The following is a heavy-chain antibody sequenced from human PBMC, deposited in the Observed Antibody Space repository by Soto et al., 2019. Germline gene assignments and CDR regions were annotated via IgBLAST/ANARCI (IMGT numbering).Heavy chain of an antibody. CDR3: ARWPQLKPRFDY. Sequence: KPSETLSLTCTVSGGSISSGGYYWSWIRQHPGKGLEWIGYIYYSGSTYYNPSLKSRVTISVDTSKNQFSLKLSSVTAADTAVYYCARWPQLKPRFDYWGQGTLVTVSS. CDR2: IYYSGST. D-gene: IGHD1-1*01. CDR1: GGSISSGGYY. J-gene: IGHJ4*02. V-gene: IGHV4-31*03.